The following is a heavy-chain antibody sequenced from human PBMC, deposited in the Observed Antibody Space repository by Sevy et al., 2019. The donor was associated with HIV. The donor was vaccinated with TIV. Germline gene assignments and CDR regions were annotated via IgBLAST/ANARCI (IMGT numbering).Heavy chain of an antibody. V-gene: IGHV1-69*13. J-gene: IGHJ4*02. Sequence: ASVKVSCKASGGTFSRDGISWVRQAPVQGLEWMGGIISFFDMTNYAQKFQGRVTITADESTSTVYMELSSLRFEDTAVYYCARGGGSGWYYFDSWGQGTLVTVSS. D-gene: IGHD6-19*01. CDR3: ARGGGSGWYYFDS. CDR1: GGTFSRDG. CDR2: IISFFDMT.